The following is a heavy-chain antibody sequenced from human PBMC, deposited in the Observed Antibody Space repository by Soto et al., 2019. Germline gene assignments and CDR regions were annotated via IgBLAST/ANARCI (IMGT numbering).Heavy chain of an antibody. J-gene: IGHJ6*01. CDR3: ARAQRDYVRGTYRHYGVDV. CDR2: TSDNGRTI. Sequence: PRGSLLLSWVPSVFTFNFYYMTWIRQAPGKGPDSFSYTSDNGRTISYADSVKGRFTISRDNARNSLYLQMNSLRAEDSAVYYCARAQRDYVRGTYRHYGVDVWAQGTTVIVSS. D-gene: IGHD3-16*02. CDR1: VFTFNFYY. V-gene: IGHV3-11*01.